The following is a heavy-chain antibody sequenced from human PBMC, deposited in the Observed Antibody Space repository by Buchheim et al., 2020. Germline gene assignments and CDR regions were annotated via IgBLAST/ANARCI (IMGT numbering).Heavy chain of an antibody. Sequence: QVQLQQWGAGLLKPSETLSLTCAVYGGSFSGYYWSWIRQPPGKGLEWIGEINHSGSTNYNPSLKSRVTISVDTSKNQFSLKLSSVTAADTAVYYCAGNNWNFSPYYYYGMTSGAKGP. CDR1: GGSFSGYY. CDR3: AGNNWNFSPYYYYGMTS. V-gene: IGHV4-34*01. J-gene: IGHJ6*02. CDR2: INHSGST. D-gene: IGHD1-7*01.